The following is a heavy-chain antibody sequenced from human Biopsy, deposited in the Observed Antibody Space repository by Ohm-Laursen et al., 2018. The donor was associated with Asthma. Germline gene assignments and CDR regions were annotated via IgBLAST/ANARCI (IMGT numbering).Heavy chain of an antibody. V-gene: IGHV1-24*01. D-gene: IGHD4-17*01. CDR3: ASDFPKDYVRYNFQF. CDR1: GYSPTDLS. CDR2: HDHEEGGT. Sequence: PSVNVSCMISGYSPTDLSMPWVRQAPGQGLERMGGHDHEEGGTVNARRFQGRVTMTEDTSTDTAYMELSSLSSDDTAVYYCASDFPKDYVRYNFQFWGQGTLVTVSS. J-gene: IGHJ4*02.